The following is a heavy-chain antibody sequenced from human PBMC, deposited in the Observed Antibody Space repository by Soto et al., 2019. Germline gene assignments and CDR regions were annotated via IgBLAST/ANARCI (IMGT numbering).Heavy chain of an antibody. V-gene: IGHV1-3*05. CDR1: GYTFTSYA. D-gene: IGHD2-15*01. CDR2: VNAGNGNT. J-gene: IGHJ4*02. Sequence: QVQLVQSGAEEKKPGASVKVSCKASGYTFTSYALHWVRQAPAQRLEWRGWVNAGNGNTKYSQESQGGVTIIRDASASTAYMELGSLRSEDTAVYYCARDILFDYWGQGTLVTVSS. CDR3: ARDILFDY.